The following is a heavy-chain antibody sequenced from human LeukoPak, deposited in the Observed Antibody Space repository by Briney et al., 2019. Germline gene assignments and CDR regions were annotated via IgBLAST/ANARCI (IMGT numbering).Heavy chain of an antibody. Sequence: GGSLRLSCAASGFTFSSYGMHWVRQAPGKGLEWVAVIWCDGSNKYYADSVKGRFTISRDSSKSTLYLQMNSLRAEDTAVYYCARDSAQGSSWFIFDYWGQGTLVTVSS. CDR1: GFTFSSYG. J-gene: IGHJ4*02. CDR3: ARDSAQGSSWFIFDY. D-gene: IGHD6-13*01. V-gene: IGHV3-33*01. CDR2: IWCDGSNK.